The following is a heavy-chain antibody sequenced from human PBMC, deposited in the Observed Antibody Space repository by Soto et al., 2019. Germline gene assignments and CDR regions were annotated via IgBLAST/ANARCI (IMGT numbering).Heavy chain of an antibody. CDR3: VGTIPGVICGVDS. J-gene: IGHJ4*02. D-gene: IGHD3-10*01. CDR2: INYSGAA. V-gene: IGHV4-30-4*01. CDR1: GGSISSETYY. Sequence: QVQLQESGPGLVKPSETLSLTCTVSGGSISSETYYWNWIRQPPGKALEWIGYINYSGAAFYNPSLKSRVTMSIDTSDKKFFLKLRSVTVADTATYYCVGTIPGVICGVDSWGLGTMVTVSS.